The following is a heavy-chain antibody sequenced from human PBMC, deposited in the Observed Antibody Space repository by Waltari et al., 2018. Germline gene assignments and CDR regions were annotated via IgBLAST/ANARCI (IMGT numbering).Heavy chain of an antibody. CDR1: GGSFSAHY. CDR2: VNRGGST. V-gene: IGHV4-34*01. Sequence: QVQLQQWGAGLLKPSETLSLTCTVSGGSFSAHYWTWIRQSPGKGLEWIGEVNRGGSTHYNPSVKSRVTISLDTSKNQFSLKMNSLTAADTAVYYCARGGDCGGDCVLGHWGQGTLVTVSS. J-gene: IGHJ4*02. D-gene: IGHD2-21*02. CDR3: ARGGDCGGDCVLGH.